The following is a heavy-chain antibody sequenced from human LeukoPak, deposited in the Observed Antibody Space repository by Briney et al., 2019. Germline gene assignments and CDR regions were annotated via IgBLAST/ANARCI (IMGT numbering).Heavy chain of an antibody. D-gene: IGHD1-26*01. CDR3: GRGSGSYYGGGFAP. CDR2: ISSGGNYI. Sequence: PGGSLRLSCAASGFTFSSYNMNWVRQAPGKGLEWVSSISSGGNYIYYADSVKGRLTISRDNAKNSLYLQMNSLRVEDTAVYYGGRGSGSYYGGGFAPWGQGTRVTVSS. V-gene: IGHV3-21*01. J-gene: IGHJ5*02. CDR1: GFTFSSYN.